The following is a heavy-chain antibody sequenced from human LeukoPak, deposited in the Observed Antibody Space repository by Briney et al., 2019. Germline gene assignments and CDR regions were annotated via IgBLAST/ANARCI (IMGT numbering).Heavy chain of an antibody. CDR1: GGSFSGYY. Sequence: SETLSLTCAVYGGSFSGYYWSWIRQPPGKGLEWIGEINHSGSTNYNPSLKSRVTISVDTSKNQFSLKLSSVTAADTAVYYCARGPRAPPQYYDFWSGYYRTGHYFDYWGQGTLVTVSS. CDR3: ARGPRAPPQYYDFWSGYYRTGHYFDY. V-gene: IGHV4-34*01. D-gene: IGHD3-3*01. CDR2: INHSGST. J-gene: IGHJ4*02.